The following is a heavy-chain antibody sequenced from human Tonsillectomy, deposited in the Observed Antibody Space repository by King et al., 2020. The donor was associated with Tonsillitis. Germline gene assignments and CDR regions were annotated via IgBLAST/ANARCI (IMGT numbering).Heavy chain of an antibody. J-gene: IGHJ4*02. Sequence: QLQESGPGLVRPSETLSLTCTVSGGTVSSGSYYWNCIRQPPGKGLEWIGYIYNSEKTNYNPSLKSRVTISVDTSKNQFSLKLNSVTAADTAVYYCAGPSATPPYWGQGTLVTVSS. CDR3: AGPSATPPY. D-gene: IGHD6-13*01. V-gene: IGHV4-61*01. CDR2: IYNSEKT. CDR1: GGTVSSGSYY.